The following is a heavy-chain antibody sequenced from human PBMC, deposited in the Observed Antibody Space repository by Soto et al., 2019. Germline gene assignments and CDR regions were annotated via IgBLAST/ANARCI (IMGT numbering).Heavy chain of an antibody. V-gene: IGHV4-31*03. D-gene: IGHD3-16*01. Sequence: SETLSLTCTVSGGSISSGGYYWSWIRQHPGKGLEWIGYIYYSGSTYYNPSLKSRVTISVDTSKNQFSLKLSSVTAADTAVYYCARETSMLNYYGMDVWGQGTTVTVSS. J-gene: IGHJ6*02. CDR1: GGSISSGGYY. CDR2: IYYSGST. CDR3: ARETSMLNYYGMDV.